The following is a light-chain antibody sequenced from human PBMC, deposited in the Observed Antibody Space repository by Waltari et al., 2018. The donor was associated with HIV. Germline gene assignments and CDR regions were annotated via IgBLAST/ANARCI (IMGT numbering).Light chain of an antibody. CDR1: HNISGF. CDR2: ATS. Sequence: IQLTQSPSSLSAYLADNVTITCRPSHNISGFLNWYQQKPGKAPKLIVFATSSLQSGVPSRFKGSASGMDFSLTINSLHPEDFATYYCQQSFSGFSFGPGTSVD. J-gene: IGKJ3*01. V-gene: IGKV1-39*01. CDR3: QQSFSGFS.